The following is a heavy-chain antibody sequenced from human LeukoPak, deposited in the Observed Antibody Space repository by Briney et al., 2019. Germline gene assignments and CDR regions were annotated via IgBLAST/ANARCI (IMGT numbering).Heavy chain of an antibody. J-gene: IGHJ3*02. CDR2: IYHSGST. V-gene: IGHV4-30-2*01. CDR1: GGSISSGGYS. CDR3: ARWNWNDGNAFDI. D-gene: IGHD1-1*01. Sequence: PSETLSLTCAVSGGSISSGGYSWSWIRQPPGKGLEWIGYIYHSGSTYYNPSLKSRVTISVDRSKNQFSLKLSSVTAADTAVYYCARWNWNDGNAFDIWGQGTMVTVSS.